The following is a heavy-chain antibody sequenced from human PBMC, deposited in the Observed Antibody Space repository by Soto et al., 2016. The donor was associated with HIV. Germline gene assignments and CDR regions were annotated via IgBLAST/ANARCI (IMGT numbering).Heavy chain of an antibody. CDR2: IWYDGSNK. V-gene: IGHV3-33*01. Sequence: VQLVESGGGVVQPGRSLRLSCAASGFTFSGYGMHWVRQAPGKGLEWVAVIWYDGSNKYYADSVKGRFTISRDNSKNTLYLQMNSLRAEDTAVYYCARDRRRYCSSTSCFPDYWGQGTLVTVSS. CDR3: ARDRRRYCSSTSCFPDY. CDR1: GFTFSGYG. D-gene: IGHD2-2*01. J-gene: IGHJ4*02.